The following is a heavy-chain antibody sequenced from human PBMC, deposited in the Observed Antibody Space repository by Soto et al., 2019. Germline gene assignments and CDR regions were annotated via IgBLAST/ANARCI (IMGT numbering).Heavy chain of an antibody. J-gene: IGHJ5*02. CDR1: GGTFSTYT. CDR3: TRDLYYFDSSAYYGHNWFDP. Sequence: ASVKVSCKASGGTFSTYTMSWVRQAPGQGLEWMGGIIPMFGTTTYAENFQGRVTITADESTSTAYMELTSLRSEDTAVYYCTRDLYYFDSSAYYGHNWFDPWGQGPRSPSPQ. D-gene: IGHD3-22*01. V-gene: IGHV1-69*13. CDR2: IIPMFGTT.